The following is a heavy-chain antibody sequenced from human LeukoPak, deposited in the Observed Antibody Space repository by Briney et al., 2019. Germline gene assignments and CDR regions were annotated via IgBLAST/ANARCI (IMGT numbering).Heavy chain of an antibody. D-gene: IGHD2-15*01. Sequence: KSSETLSLTCTVSGGSINSSSYFWDWIRQSPGKGLEWIGNIYYSGSTYYNPSLKKRVTISVDTSKNQFSLKLSSVTAADTAVYYCARVVVVAAAWFDPWGQGTLVTVSS. CDR2: IYYSGST. CDR1: GGSINSSSYF. J-gene: IGHJ5*02. CDR3: ARVVVVAAAWFDP. V-gene: IGHV4-39*07.